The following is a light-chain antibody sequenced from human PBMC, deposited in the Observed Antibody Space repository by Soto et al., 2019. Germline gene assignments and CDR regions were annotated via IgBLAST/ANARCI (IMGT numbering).Light chain of an antibody. CDR2: NVH. CDR3: CSYTTTSTRV. Sequence: QSALTQPASVSGSPGQSITISCTGTSSDVGAYEFVSWYQQDPGKAPKLIIYNVHNRPSGVSDRFSGSKSGNTASLTISGLQAEDEADYYCCSYTTTSTRVFGGGTKLTVL. V-gene: IGLV2-14*01. J-gene: IGLJ2*01. CDR1: SSDVGAYEF.